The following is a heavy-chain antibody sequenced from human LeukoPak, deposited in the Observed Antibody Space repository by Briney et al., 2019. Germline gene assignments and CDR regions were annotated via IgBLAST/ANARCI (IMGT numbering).Heavy chain of an antibody. J-gene: IGHJ3*02. D-gene: IGHD1-20*01. Sequence: PGGSLRLSCAASGFTFDDYAMHWVRQAPGKGLEWVSGISWNSGSIGYADSVKGRFTISRDNAKNSLYLQMNSLRAEDMALYYCAKDRSSYNWNQHGAFDIWGQGTMVTVSS. CDR1: GFTFDDYA. V-gene: IGHV3-9*03. CDR3: AKDRSSYNWNQHGAFDI. CDR2: ISWNSGSI.